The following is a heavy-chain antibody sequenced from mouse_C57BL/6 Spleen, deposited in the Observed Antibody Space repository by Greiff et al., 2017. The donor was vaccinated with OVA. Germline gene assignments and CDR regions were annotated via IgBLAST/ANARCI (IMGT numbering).Heavy chain of an antibody. V-gene: IGHV1-69*01. CDR1: GYTFTSYW. CDR2: IDPSDSYT. J-gene: IGHJ3*01. Sequence: QVQLQQPGAELVMPGASVKLSCKASGYTFTSYWMHWVKQRPGQGLEWIGEIDPSDSYTNYNQKFKGKFTLTVDKSSSTAYMQLSSLTSEDSAVYYCASHDGYSRFAYWGQGTLVTVSA. CDR3: ASHDGYSRFAY. D-gene: IGHD2-3*01.